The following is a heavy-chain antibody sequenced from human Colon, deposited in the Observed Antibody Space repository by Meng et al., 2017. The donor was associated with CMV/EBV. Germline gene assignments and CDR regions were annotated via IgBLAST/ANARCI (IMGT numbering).Heavy chain of an antibody. V-gene: IGHV1-8*01. Sequence: ASVKVSCKASGYTFTSYDINWVQQATGQGLEWMGWMNPNSGNTAYAPKFQGRLTMTRNTSINTAYMDLSSLRSEDTALYYCTRGRGSTHKGNWFDPWGQGTLVTVSS. D-gene: IGHD3-10*01. CDR1: GYTFTSYD. J-gene: IGHJ5*02. CDR3: TRGRGSTHKGNWFDP. CDR2: MNPNSGNT.